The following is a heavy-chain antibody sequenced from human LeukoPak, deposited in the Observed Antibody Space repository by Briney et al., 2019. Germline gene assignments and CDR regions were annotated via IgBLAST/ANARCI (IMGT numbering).Heavy chain of an antibody. D-gene: IGHD3-22*01. J-gene: IGHJ4*02. CDR2: ISNSGANT. V-gene: IGHV3-23*01. Sequence: GGSLRLSCAVSGITHNNYDKMWARDAPGKGREGVADISNSGANTKHAHSVRGRFPISRDIHKNTMHLQMHSRRAEDAAVYFCAERCVVIRVILVGFHKEAYYFESWGQGALVTVSS. CDR3: AERCVVIRVILVGFHKEAYYFES. CDR1: GITHNNYD.